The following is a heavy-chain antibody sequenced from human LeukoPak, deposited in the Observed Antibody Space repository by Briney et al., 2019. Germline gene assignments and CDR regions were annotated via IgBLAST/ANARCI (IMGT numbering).Heavy chain of an antibody. D-gene: IGHD2-2*01. V-gene: IGHV4-30-4*08. J-gene: IGHJ6*03. Sequence: SETLSLTCTVSGGSISSGDYYWSWIRQPPGKGLEWIGYISYSGSTYYIPSLKSRVTISVDTSKNQFSLKLSSVTAADTAVYYCARGRKDIVVVPAASPLLYYYYYYMDVWGKGTTVTVSS. CDR1: GGSISSGDYY. CDR2: ISYSGST. CDR3: ARGRKDIVVVPAASPLLYYYYYYMDV.